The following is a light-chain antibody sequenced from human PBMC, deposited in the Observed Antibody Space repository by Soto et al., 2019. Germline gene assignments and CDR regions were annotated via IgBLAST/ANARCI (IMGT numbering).Light chain of an antibody. J-gene: IGKJ3*01. CDR1: QTILYGSNNKNY. CDR3: HQYYSPPFA. CDR2: WTS. V-gene: IGKV4-1*01. Sequence: IVMTQSPESLGVSLGERATINCKSNQTILYGSNNKNYLSWYQQKPGQPPKLLIYWTSTRKYGVPERFSGSGSGTDFTLSITNLQAEDVAVYYCHQYYSPPFAFGPGTKVHL.